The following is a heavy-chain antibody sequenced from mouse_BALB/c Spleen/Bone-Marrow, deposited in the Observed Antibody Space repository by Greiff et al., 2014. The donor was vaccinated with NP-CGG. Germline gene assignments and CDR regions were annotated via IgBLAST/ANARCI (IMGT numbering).Heavy chain of an antibody. V-gene: IGHV1-7*01. Sequence: VQLQQSGAELAKPGASVKMSCKASGYTFTSYWMHWVKQRPGQGLEWIGYINPSTGYTEYNQKFKDKATLTADKSSSTAYMQLSSLTSEDSAVYYCARRETTALDYWGQGTTLTGSS. CDR1: GYTFTSYW. J-gene: IGHJ2*01. D-gene: IGHD1-2*01. CDR2: INPSTGYT. CDR3: ARRETTALDY.